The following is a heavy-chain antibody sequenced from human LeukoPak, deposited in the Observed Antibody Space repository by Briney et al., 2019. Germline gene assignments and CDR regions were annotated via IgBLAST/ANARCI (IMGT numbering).Heavy chain of an antibody. V-gene: IGHV5-51*01. CDR2: IYPGDSDT. J-gene: IGHJ4*02. CDR3: ARIDTGQAYDIDY. CDR1: GYSFTNYW. Sequence: GESLKISCKGSGYSFTNYWIGWVRQMPGKGLECMGIIYPGDSDTRYSPSFQGQVTIAADRSISTAYLQWSSLKASDTAVYYCARIDTGQAYDIDYWGQGTLVTVSS. D-gene: IGHD2-21*01.